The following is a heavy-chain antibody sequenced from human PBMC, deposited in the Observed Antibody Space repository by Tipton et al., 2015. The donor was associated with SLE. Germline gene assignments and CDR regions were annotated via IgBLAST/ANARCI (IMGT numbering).Heavy chain of an antibody. V-gene: IGHV3-7*04. CDR2: IKQDGSEK. CDR3: ARGVAGGYYYYGMDV. Sequence: SLRLPCAASGFTFSSYWMSWVRQAPGKGLEWVANIKQDGSEKYYVDSVKGRFTISRDNAKNSLYLQMNSLRAEDTAVYYCARGVAGGYYYYGMDVWGQGTTVTVSS. CDR1: GFTFSSYW. D-gene: IGHD6-19*01. J-gene: IGHJ6*02.